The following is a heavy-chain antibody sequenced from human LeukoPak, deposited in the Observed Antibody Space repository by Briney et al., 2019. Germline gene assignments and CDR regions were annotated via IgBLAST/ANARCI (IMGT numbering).Heavy chain of an antibody. CDR3: ARNLRGGNFDY. CDR2: IYTGDTT. D-gene: IGHD2-15*01. CDR1: GXTVSSNY. Sequence: PGGSLRLSCAASGXTVSSNYMSWVRQAPGKGLEWVSLIYTGDTTYYADSVKGRFTISRHNSKNTLYLQMNSLRAEDTAVYYCARNLRGGNFDYWGQGTLVTVSA. J-gene: IGHJ4*02. V-gene: IGHV3-53*04.